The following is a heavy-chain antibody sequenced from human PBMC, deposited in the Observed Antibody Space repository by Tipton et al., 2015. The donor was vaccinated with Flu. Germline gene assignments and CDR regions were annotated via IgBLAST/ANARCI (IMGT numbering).Heavy chain of an antibody. CDR2: IYNSEYT. CDR1: GAFFSSYY. J-gene: IGHJ4*02. V-gene: IGHV4-59*12. CDR3: ARDPSLGMPDYFDS. Sequence: TLSLTCTVSGAFFSSYYWNWIRQPPGKGLEWIGYIYNSEYTKYNPSLKSRVTISMDTSKKQFSLQLRSVTAADTAVYYCARDPSLGMPDYFDSWGQGTLVTVSS. D-gene: IGHD2-2*01.